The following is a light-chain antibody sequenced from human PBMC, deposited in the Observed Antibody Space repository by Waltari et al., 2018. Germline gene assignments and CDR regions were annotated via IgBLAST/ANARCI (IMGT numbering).Light chain of an antibody. CDR1: NIGSKS. V-gene: IGLV3-21*03. Sequence: SYVLTQPPSVSVAPGKTARITCGGNNIGSKSVHWHQQKPGQAPVLVVYADSDRPSGIPERFSGSNYGNTATLTISRVEAGDEADYYCQVWDSSSDHPYVVFGGGTKLTVL. J-gene: IGLJ2*01. CDR2: ADS. CDR3: QVWDSSSDHPYVV.